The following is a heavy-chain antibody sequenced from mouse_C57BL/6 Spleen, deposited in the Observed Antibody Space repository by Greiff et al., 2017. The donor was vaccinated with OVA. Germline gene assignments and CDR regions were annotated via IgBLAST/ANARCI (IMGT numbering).Heavy chain of an antibody. V-gene: IGHV1-50*01. CDR3: ARPFDGGYFDV. J-gene: IGHJ1*03. CDR1: GYTFTSYW. Sequence: QVHVKQPGAELVKPGASVKLSCKASGYTFTSYWMQWVKQRPGQGLEWIGEIDPSDSYTNYNQKFKGKATLTVDTSSSTAYMQLSSLTSEDSAVYYCARPFDGGYFDVWGTGTTVTVSS. CDR2: IDPSDSYT.